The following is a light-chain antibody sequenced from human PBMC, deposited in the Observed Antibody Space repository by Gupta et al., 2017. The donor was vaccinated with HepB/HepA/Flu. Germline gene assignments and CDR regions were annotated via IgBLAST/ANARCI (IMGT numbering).Light chain of an antibody. CDR1: QSVSSY. CDR3: QQSYSWPRT. Sequence: EIVLTQSPATLSLSPGERATLFCRASQSVSSYLAWYQQKPGQAPRLLIYDASNRATAIPARFSGSASGTDFTLTISSLEPEDFAVYYCQQSYSWPRTFGQGTKLEIK. V-gene: IGKV3-11*01. J-gene: IGKJ2*01. CDR2: DAS.